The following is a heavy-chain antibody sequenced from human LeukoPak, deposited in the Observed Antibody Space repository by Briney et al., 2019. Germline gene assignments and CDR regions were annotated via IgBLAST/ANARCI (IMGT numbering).Heavy chain of an antibody. CDR3: ARDSGSYRGFDY. Sequence: GGSLRLSCAASEFTFSSYEMNWVRQDPGKGLEWVSFISSRGSSIYYADSVKGRFTISRDNAKNSLYLQMNSLRAEDTAVYYCARDSGSYRGFDYWGQGTLVTVSS. CDR2: ISSRGSSI. V-gene: IGHV3-48*03. D-gene: IGHD1-26*01. CDR1: EFTFSSYE. J-gene: IGHJ4*02.